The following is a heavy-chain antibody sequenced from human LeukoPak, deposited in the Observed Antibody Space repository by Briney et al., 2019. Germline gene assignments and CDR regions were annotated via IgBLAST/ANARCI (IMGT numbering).Heavy chain of an antibody. CDR3: AFSNAFKV. Sequence: GGPLRLSCAASGISFSGNWMGWFRQAPGEGLEWVASIKYDGSAKYNADSVKGRFTISRDNAKNSLYLEMNSLTAEDTAVYYCAFSNAFKVWGQGTLVTVSS. J-gene: IGHJ4*02. V-gene: IGHV3-7*01. CDR2: IKYDGSAK. D-gene: IGHD2-8*01. CDR1: GISFSGNW.